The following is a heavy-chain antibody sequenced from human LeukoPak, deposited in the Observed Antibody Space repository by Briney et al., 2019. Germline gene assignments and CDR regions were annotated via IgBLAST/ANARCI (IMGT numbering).Heavy chain of an antibody. CDR2: ISYDGSNK. CDR1: GFTFSSYG. D-gene: IGHD2-21*02. V-gene: IGHV3-30*18. CDR3: AKDMKPHIVVVTAMFDY. Sequence: GGSLRLSCAASGFTFSSYGMHWVRQAPGKGLEWVAVISYDGSNKYYADSVKGRFTISRGNSKNTLYLQMNSLRAGDTAVYYCAKDMKPHIVVVTAMFDYWGQGTLVTVSS. J-gene: IGHJ4*02.